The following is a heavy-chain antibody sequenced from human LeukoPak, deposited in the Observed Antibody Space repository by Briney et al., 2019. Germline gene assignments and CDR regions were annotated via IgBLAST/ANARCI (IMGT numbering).Heavy chain of an antibody. CDR1: GGTFSSYA. Sequence: GASVKVSCKASGGTFSSYAISWLRQAPGQGLEWMGRIIPIFGTANYAQKFQGRVTITTDESTSTAYMELSSLRSEDTAVYYCARGAHRRDGYNLDWFDPWGQGTLVTVSS. V-gene: IGHV1-69*05. D-gene: IGHD5-24*01. CDR2: IIPIFGTA. CDR3: ARGAHRRDGYNLDWFDP. J-gene: IGHJ5*02.